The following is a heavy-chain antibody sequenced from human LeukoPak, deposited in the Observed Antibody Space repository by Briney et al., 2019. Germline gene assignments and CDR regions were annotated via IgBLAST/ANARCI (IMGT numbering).Heavy chain of an antibody. D-gene: IGHD6-6*01. CDR3: ARVPPYSSSSGLGY. CDR2: ISTYNGNT. Sequence: GASVTLSFTASGYTFTICGISWVRQAPGQGLEWMGWISTYNGNTNYSQKLQGKVTMTTDTSTSTAYMELRSLRSDDTAVYYCARVPPYSSSSGLGYWGQGTLVTVSS. V-gene: IGHV1-18*01. CDR1: GYTFTICG. J-gene: IGHJ4*02.